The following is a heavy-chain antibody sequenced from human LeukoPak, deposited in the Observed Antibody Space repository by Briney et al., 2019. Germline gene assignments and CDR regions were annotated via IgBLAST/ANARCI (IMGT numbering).Heavy chain of an antibody. V-gene: IGHV1-24*01. CDR2: FDPEVGDT. Sequence: ASVKVSCKVSGYTLTKLSIYWVRQAPGKGLEWMGGFDPEVGDTIYAQKFQGRVTMTEDTSADTAYMELSSLKSEDTAVYYCVETGTWGQGTLVTVSS. J-gene: IGHJ5*02. CDR1: GYTLTKLS. CDR3: VETGT. D-gene: IGHD1-1*01.